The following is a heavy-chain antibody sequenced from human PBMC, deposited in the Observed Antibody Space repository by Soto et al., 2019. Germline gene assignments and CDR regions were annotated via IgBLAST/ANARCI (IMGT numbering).Heavy chain of an antibody. J-gene: IGHJ5*02. CDR3: ARHGVGGWSDYYDSSGYHYNWFDP. CDR1: GGSLSSSSYY. CDR2: IYYSGST. D-gene: IGHD3-22*01. V-gene: IGHV4-39*01. Sequence: SETQSLTCTVSGGSLSSSSYYWGWIRQPPGKGLEWIGSIYYSGSTYYNPSLKSRVTISVDTSKNQFSLKLSSVTAADTAVYYCARHGVGGWSDYYDSSGYHYNWFDPWGQGTLVTVSS.